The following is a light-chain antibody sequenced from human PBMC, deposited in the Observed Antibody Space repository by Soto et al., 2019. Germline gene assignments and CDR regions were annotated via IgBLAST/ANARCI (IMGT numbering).Light chain of an antibody. CDR1: QSVTSY. Sequence: EIVLTQSPSTLALSPGERANLSCRASQSVTSYLAWYQQRPGQAPRLLIYDASRRATGIPARFSGSGSGADFTLTISTLAPEDFEVDYCQQRSSWPITFGQGTRLEIK. V-gene: IGKV3-11*01. CDR3: QQRSSWPIT. CDR2: DAS. J-gene: IGKJ5*01.